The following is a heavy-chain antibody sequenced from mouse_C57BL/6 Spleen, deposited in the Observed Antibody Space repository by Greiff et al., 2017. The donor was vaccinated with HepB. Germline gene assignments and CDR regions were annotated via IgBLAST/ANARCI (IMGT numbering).Heavy chain of an antibody. CDR2: IDPSDSYT. CDR3: AITVVAGAPFAY. V-gene: IGHV1-50*01. CDR1: GYTFTSYW. D-gene: IGHD1-1*01. Sequence: QVQLQQPGAELVKPGASVKLSCKASGYTFTSYWMQWVKQRPGQGLEWIGEIDPSDSYTNYNQKFKGKATLTVDTSSSTAYMQLSSLTSEDSAVYYCAITVVAGAPFAYWGQGTLVTVSA. J-gene: IGHJ3*01.